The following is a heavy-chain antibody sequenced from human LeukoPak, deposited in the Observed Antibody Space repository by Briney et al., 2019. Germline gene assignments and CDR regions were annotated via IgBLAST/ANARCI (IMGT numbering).Heavy chain of an antibody. V-gene: IGHV3-74*01. J-gene: IGHJ3*02. CDR2: INSDGSST. Sequence: GGSLRLSCAASGFTFSSYWMHWVRQAPGKGLVWVSRINSDGSSTSYADSVKGRFTISRDNAKNTLYLQMNSLRAEDTAVYYCARASYYYGSGSYSVGAFDIWGQGTMVTVSS. CDR3: ARASYYYGSGSYSVGAFDI. CDR1: GFTFSSYW. D-gene: IGHD3-10*01.